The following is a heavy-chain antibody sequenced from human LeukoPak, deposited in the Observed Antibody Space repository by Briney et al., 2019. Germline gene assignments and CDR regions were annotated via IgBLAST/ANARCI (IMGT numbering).Heavy chain of an antibody. CDR1: GFTFSSYG. Sequence: GGSLRLSCATSGFTFSSYGIHWVRQAPGKGPEWVAFIWYDGSNKYYADSVKGRFTISRDDSKNTLYLQMNSLKTEDTAVYYCTTEVRVAGELHYWGQGTLVTVSS. J-gene: IGHJ4*02. CDR3: TTEVRVAGELHY. D-gene: IGHD6-19*01. CDR2: IWYDGSNK. V-gene: IGHV3-30*02.